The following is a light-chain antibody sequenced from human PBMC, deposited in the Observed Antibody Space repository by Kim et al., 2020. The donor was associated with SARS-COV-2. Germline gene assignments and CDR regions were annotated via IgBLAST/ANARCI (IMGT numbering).Light chain of an antibody. J-gene: IGKJ1*01. CDR2: KTS. Sequence: EYVGDRISITCRAGQSIYNWLAWYQQKPGKAPKLLIYKTSTLNTGVPSRFSGSGSATEFTLTISSLQPDDFATYYCQQYYDYWTFGQGTKVDIK. V-gene: IGKV1-5*03. CDR1: QSIYNW. CDR3: QQYYDYWT.